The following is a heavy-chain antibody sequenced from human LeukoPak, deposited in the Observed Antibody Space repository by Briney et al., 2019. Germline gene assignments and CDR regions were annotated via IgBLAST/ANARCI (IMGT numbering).Heavy chain of an antibody. Sequence: PGGSLRLSCAASGFTFSTYAMSWVRQAPGKGLEWVSTISTSGDSTYYAGSVKGRFTISRDNSKYTLYLQMNSLRVDDTAVYYCAKRDSAGLYYFVNWGQGTLVTVSS. J-gene: IGHJ4*02. CDR1: GFTFSTYA. V-gene: IGHV3-23*01. CDR3: AKRDSAGLYYFVN. D-gene: IGHD5-18*01. CDR2: ISTSGDST.